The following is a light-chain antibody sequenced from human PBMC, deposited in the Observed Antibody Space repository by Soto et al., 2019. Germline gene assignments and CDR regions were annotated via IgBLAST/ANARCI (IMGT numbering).Light chain of an antibody. V-gene: IGLV2-14*01. J-gene: IGLJ2*01. CDR1: SFDVGAYNY. CDR2: EVS. CDR3: SSYTSSSTLV. Sequence: QSALTQPASVSGSPGQSITISCTGTSFDVGAYNYVSWYQQHPGKAPKLMIYEVSNRPSGLSDRFSGSKSGNTASLTISGLQAEDEADYYCSSYTSSSTLVFGGGTKLTVL.